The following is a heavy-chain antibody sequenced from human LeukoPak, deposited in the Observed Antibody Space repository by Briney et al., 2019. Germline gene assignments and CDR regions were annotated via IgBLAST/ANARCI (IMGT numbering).Heavy chain of an antibody. Sequence: PSETLSLTCTVSGGSISSSSYYWRWIRKPPGKELVWIGSIYYSGSTYYNPSLKSRVTISVDKSKNQFSLKLSSVTAADTAVYYCARRAVTTNDVDPWGQGTLVTVSS. CDR2: IYYSGST. D-gene: IGHD4-17*01. CDR1: GGSISSSSYY. CDR3: ARRAVTTNDVDP. V-gene: IGHV4-39*01. J-gene: IGHJ5*02.